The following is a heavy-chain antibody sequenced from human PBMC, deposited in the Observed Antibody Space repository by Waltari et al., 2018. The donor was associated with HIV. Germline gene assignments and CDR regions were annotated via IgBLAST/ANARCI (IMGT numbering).Heavy chain of an antibody. CDR2: ISSSGSSI. D-gene: IGHD5-18*01. CDR3: AKVREKQLWLRNWDFDL. V-gene: IGHV3-48*03. Sequence: EVKLVESGGGLVQPGGHVRVSCAASGFTFSSYELNWVRQAPGKGLELISYISSSGSSIYYADSVKGRFTISRDNGKKSLYLQMNILRAEDTAVYYCAKVREKQLWLRNWDFDLWGRGTLVTVSS. J-gene: IGHJ2*01. CDR1: GFTFSSYE.